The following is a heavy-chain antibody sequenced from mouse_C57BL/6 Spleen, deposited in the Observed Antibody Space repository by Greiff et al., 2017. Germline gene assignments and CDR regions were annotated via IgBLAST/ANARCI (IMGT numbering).Heavy chain of an antibody. D-gene: IGHD1-1*01. V-gene: IGHV1-59*01. CDR1: AYTFTSYW. J-gene: IGHJ1*03. CDR2: IDPSDSYT. CDR3: AKGLRERYFDV. Sequence: QVQLQQPGAELVRPGTSVKLSCKASAYTFTSYWMHWVKQRPGQGLEWIGVIDPSDSYTNYNQKFKGKATLTVDTSSSTAYMQLSSLTSEDSAVYYCAKGLRERYFDVWGTGTTVTVSS.